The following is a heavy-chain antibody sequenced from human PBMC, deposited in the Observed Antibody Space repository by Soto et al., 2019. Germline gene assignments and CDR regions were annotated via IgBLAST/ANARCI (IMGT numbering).Heavy chain of an antibody. V-gene: IGHV1-18*01. D-gene: IGHD3-10*01. J-gene: IGHJ4*02. CDR2: INVYNGNT. CDR1: GYTFTSSG. Sequence: QVQLVQSGAEVKKPGASVKVSCKASGYTFTSSGISWVRQAPGQGLEWMGWINVYNGNTNYEQKLKGRVTMTTDTSTSTDYLDLRSLRSDDTAVYFCARDTSRGEYDYWGQGTLVTVSS. CDR3: ARDTSRGEYDY.